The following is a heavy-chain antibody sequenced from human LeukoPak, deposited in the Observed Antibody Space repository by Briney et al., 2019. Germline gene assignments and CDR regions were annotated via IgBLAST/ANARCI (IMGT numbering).Heavy chain of an antibody. CDR3: ASYGYSSSWYYFDY. J-gene: IGHJ4*02. CDR1: GFTFSRYG. Sequence: GGSLRLSCEASGFTFSRYGMSWVRQAPGKGLEWVSAIRGSGGSTYYADSVKGRFTISRDNAKNTLYLQMNSLRAEDTAVYYCASYGYSSSWYYFDYWGQGTLVTVSS. D-gene: IGHD6-13*01. V-gene: IGHV3-23*01. CDR2: IRGSGGST.